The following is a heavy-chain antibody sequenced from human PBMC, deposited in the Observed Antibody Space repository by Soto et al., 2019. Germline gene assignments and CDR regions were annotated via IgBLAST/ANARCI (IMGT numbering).Heavy chain of an antibody. V-gene: IGHV1-3*01. CDR2: INAGNGNT. CDR3: ARVGNSYYDFWSGYPDWYFDL. CDR1: GYTFTSYA. D-gene: IGHD3-3*01. Sequence: QVQLVQSGAEVKKPGASVKVSCKASGYTFTSYAMHWVRQAPGQRLEWMGWINAGNGNTKYSQKFQGRVTITRDTSASKAYMELSSLRSEDTAVYYCARVGNSYYDFWSGYPDWYFDLWGRGTLVTVSS. J-gene: IGHJ2*01.